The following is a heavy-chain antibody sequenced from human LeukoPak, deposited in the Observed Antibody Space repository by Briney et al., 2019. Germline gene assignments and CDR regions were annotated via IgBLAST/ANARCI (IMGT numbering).Heavy chain of an antibody. D-gene: IGHD3-16*01. V-gene: IGHV4-28*05. Sequence: SDTLSLTCAVSGYSISSSNWWGWIRQPPGKGLEWIGYIYYSGSIYCNPSLKSRVTMSVDTSKNQFSLKLSSVTAVDTAVYYCARIRGDGVFGYWGQGTLVTISS. CDR1: GYSISSSNW. CDR2: IYYSGSI. CDR3: ARIRGDGVFGY. J-gene: IGHJ4*02.